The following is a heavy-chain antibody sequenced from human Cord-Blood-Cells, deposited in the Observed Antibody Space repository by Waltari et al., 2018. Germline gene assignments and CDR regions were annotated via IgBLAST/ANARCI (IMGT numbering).Heavy chain of an antibody. J-gene: IGHJ3*02. CDR1: GGPISSSSYY. D-gene: IGHD1-26*01. CDR3: ARPGIVGATRGAFDI. Sequence: QLQLQESAPGPVKPSESLSLTCTVSGGPISSSSYYWGWTRKPPGKGLEWIGSIYYSGSTYYNPSLKSRVTISVDTSKNQFSLKLSSVTAADTAVYYCARPGIVGATRGAFDIWGQGTMVTVSS. CDR2: IYYSGST. V-gene: IGHV4-39*01.